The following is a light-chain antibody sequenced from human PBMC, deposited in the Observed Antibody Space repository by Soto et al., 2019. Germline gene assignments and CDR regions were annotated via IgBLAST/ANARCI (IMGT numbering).Light chain of an antibody. Sequence: SYELTQPPPVSVSPGQTASITCSGDKLGDKYACWYQQKPGQSPVLVIYQDSKRPSGIPERFSGSNSGNTATLTISGTQAMDEADYYCQAWDNSLVFGGGTKLTVL. CDR2: QDS. V-gene: IGLV3-1*01. CDR3: QAWDNSLV. J-gene: IGLJ2*01. CDR1: KLGDKY.